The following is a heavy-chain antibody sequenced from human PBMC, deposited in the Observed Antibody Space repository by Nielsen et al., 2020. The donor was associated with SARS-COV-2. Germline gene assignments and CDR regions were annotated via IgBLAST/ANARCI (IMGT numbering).Heavy chain of an antibody. CDR1: GFNFRGYW. J-gene: IGHJ4*02. CDR3: ARVGSYGDPEYLDY. V-gene: IGHV3-7*01. Sequence: GESLKISCVVSGFNFRGYWMTWVRQAPGKGLEWVANIKLDGSEKYYVDSVKGRFTISRDNARNTLYLQMNSLRVEDTAVYYCARVGSYGDPEYLDYWGQGALVTVSS. CDR2: IKLDGSEK. D-gene: IGHD4/OR15-4a*01.